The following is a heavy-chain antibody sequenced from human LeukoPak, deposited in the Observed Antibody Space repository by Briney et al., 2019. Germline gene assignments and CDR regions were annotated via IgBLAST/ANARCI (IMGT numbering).Heavy chain of an antibody. J-gene: IGHJ4*02. CDR1: ADSISGYY. Sequence: SETLSLTCTVSADSISGYYWTWIRQPPGKGLEWIGYVYYTGSTDYNPSLKSRVTISVDTSKNQFSLKLSSVTAADTAVYYCARAGVLLWFGELLPQLPDYWGQGTLVTVSS. D-gene: IGHD3-10*01. V-gene: IGHV4-59*01. CDR2: VYYTGST. CDR3: ARAGVLLWFGELLPQLPDY.